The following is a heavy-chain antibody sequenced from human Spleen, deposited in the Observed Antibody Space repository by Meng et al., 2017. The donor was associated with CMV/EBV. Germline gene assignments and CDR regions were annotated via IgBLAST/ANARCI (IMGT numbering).Heavy chain of an antibody. J-gene: IGHJ4*02. D-gene: IGHD2-2*01. Sequence: GESLKISCAASGFTFSSYAMSWVRQAPGQGLEWVSAMSGSGNYRNYADSVKGRFTISRDNSKNTLYLQMNSLRAEDTAVYYCTTAEPVVPAANLDYWGQGTLVTVSS. CDR2: MSGSGNYR. V-gene: IGHV3-23*01. CDR3: TTAEPVVPAANLDY. CDR1: GFTFSSYA.